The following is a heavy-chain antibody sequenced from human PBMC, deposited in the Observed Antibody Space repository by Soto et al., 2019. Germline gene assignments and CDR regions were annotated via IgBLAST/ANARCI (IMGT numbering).Heavy chain of an antibody. CDR3: ASSSWSSGWYERGHYYYGMDV. CDR1: GGSISSGGYS. Sequence: SETLSLTCAVSGGSISSGGYSWSWIRQPPGKGLEWIGYIYHSGSTYYNPSLKSRVTISVDRSKNQFSLKLSSVTAADTAVYYCASSSWSSGWYERGHYYYGMDVWGQGTTVTVSS. D-gene: IGHD6-19*01. J-gene: IGHJ6*02. CDR2: IYHSGST. V-gene: IGHV4-30-2*01.